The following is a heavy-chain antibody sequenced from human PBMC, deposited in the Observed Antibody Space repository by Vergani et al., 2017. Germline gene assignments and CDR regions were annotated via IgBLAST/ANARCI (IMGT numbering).Heavy chain of an antibody. CDR1: EFTFSAYG. V-gene: IGHV3-30*02. CDR2: IWYDGSTK. D-gene: IGHD5-12*01. J-gene: IGHJ4*02. CDR3: VKDRNMHYSGYDVFFDY. Sequence: QVHLVESGGGVVQPGGSLRLSCAASEFTFSAYGMRWVRQAPGKGLEWVAFIWYDGSTKYYTDSVKGRFTISRDNSKNTLYLQMNSLRPEDTAVYYCVKDRNMHYSGYDVFFDYWGQGTLVIVSS.